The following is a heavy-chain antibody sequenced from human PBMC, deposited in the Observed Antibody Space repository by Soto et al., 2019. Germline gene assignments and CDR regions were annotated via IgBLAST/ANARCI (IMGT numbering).Heavy chain of an antibody. CDR1: GGSFSGYY. CDR2: INHSGST. CDR3: ARLGPQGGASY. Sequence: NPSETLSLTCAVYGGSFSGYYWSWIRQPPGKGLEWIGEINHSGSTNYNPSLKSRVTISVDTSKNQFSPKLSSVTAADTAVYYCARLGPQGGASYWGQGTLVTVCS. D-gene: IGHD3-16*01. J-gene: IGHJ4*02. V-gene: IGHV4-34*01.